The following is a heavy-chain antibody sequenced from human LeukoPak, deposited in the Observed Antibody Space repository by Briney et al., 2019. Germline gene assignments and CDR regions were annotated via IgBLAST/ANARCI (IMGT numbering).Heavy chain of an antibody. V-gene: IGHV4-61*08. J-gene: IGHJ3*02. CDR3: ARDSASTGYMNAFDI. CDR2: IYYSGRT. CDR1: GGSVTSSGYY. D-gene: IGHD3-22*01. Sequence: SETLSLTCTVSGGSVTSSGYYWSWVRQPPGKGLEYIGYIYYSGRTNYSPSLKSRVTISVDTSKTQFSLKLRSVTAADTAVYYCARDSASTGYMNAFDIWGQGTMVTVSS.